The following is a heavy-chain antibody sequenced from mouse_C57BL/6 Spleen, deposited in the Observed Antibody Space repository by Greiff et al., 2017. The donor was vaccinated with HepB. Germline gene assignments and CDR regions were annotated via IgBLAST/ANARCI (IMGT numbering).Heavy chain of an antibody. D-gene: IGHD1-1*01. CDR2: IYPRSGNT. J-gene: IGHJ4*01. V-gene: IGHV1-81*01. CDR3: ARGGTTVVADYYAMDY. CDR1: GYTFTSYG. Sequence: VQLQQSGAELARPGASVKLSCKASGYTFTSYGISWVKQRTGQGLEWIGEIYPRSGNTYYNEKFKGKATLTADKSSSTAYMELRSLTSEDSAVYFCARGGTTVVADYYAMDYWGQGTSVTVSS.